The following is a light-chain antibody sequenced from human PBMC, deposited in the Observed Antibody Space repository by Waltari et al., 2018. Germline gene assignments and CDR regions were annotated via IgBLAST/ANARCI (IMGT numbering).Light chain of an antibody. J-gene: IGLJ3*02. CDR3: CSYAGRNIWV. V-gene: IGLV2-23*02. CDR1: RSDVGFYNL. CDR2: EVI. Sequence: QSALTQPASVSGSPGQSITISCTGTRSDVGFYNLVSWYQQHPDETPKLMVYEVIERPSGVSNLFSGSKSGNTASLTISGLQAEDEADYYCCSYAGRNIWVFGGGTKLTVV.